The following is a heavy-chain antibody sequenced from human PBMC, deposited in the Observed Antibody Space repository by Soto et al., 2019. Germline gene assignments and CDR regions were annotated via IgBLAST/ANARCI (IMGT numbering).Heavy chain of an antibody. V-gene: IGHV1-69*13. J-gene: IGHJ6*02. CDR2: IIPNIGTA. D-gene: IGHD4-17*01. Sequence: SVKVSCKASGGTFSSYAISWGRQAPGQGLEWMGGIIPNIGTANYAQKFQGRVTITADESTSTAYMELSSLRSEETAVYYCAREFYGVPGSYYGMDVWGQGTTGTGS. CDR1: GGTFSSYA. CDR3: AREFYGVPGSYYGMDV.